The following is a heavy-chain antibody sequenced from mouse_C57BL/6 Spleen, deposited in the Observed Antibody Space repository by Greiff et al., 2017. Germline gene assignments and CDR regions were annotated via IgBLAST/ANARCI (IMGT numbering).Heavy chain of an antibody. V-gene: IGHV1-52*01. D-gene: IGHD3-1*01. J-gene: IGHJ1*03. CDR3: ARRATAGWYFDV. Sequence: VQLQQPGAELVRPGSSVKLSCKASGYTFTSYWMHWVKQRPIQGLEWIGNFDPSNSETHYNQKFKDKATLTVDKSSSTAYMQLSSLTSEDSAVYYCARRATAGWYFDVWGTGTTVTVSS. CDR2: FDPSNSET. CDR1: GYTFTSYW.